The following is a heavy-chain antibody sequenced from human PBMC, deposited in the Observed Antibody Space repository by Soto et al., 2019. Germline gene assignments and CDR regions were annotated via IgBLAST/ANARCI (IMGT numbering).Heavy chain of an antibody. CDR1: GGSISSYY. CDR3: ARDARPPYSAFYYYYGMDV. J-gene: IGHJ6*02. D-gene: IGHD6-6*01. Sequence: QVQLRESGPGLVKPSETLSLTCTVSGGSISSYYWSWIRQPAGKGLEWIGRIYTSGSTNYNPSLKSRVTMSVDTSKNQFSLKLSSVTAADTAVYYCARDARPPYSAFYYYYGMDVWGQGTTVTVSS. CDR2: IYTSGST. V-gene: IGHV4-4*07.